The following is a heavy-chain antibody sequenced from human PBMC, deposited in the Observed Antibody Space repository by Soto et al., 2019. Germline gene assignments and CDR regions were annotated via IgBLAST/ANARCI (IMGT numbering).Heavy chain of an antibody. J-gene: IGHJ3*02. D-gene: IGHD4-17*01. CDR2: IYHSGST. Sequence: QLQLQESGSGLVKPSQTLSLTCAVSGGSISSGGYSWSWIRQPPGKGLEWIGYIYHSGSTYYNPSLKSRVTISVDSSKNQFSLKLRCVTAADTAVYYCARCEEPTVPNAFHIWGQGTMVTVSS. CDR1: GGSISSGGYS. V-gene: IGHV4-30-2*01. CDR3: ARCEEPTVPNAFHI.